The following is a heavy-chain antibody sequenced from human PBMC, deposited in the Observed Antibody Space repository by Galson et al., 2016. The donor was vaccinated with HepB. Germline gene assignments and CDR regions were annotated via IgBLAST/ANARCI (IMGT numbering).Heavy chain of an antibody. CDR2: ISNDGSNK. J-gene: IGHJ4*02. D-gene: IGHD6-19*01. CDR1: EFIFSRFT. Sequence: SLRLSCAASEFIFSRFTMNWVRQAPGKGLEWVAGISNDGSNKYYADSVKGRFTISRDNSKDTLYLQMNSLRAEDTAVYYCAREQWLIIRDHGGFDSWGQGTLVTVSS. CDR3: AREQWLIIRDHGGFDS. V-gene: IGHV3-33*07.